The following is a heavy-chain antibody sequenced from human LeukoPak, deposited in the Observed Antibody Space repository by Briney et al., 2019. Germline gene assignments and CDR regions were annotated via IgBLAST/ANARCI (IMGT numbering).Heavy chain of an antibody. V-gene: IGHV3-43*02. J-gene: IGHJ4*02. CDR2: ISGDGGST. CDR3: AKDMWRFGELDYDY. Sequence: PGGSLRLSCAASGFTFDDYAMHWVRQAPGKGLEWVSLISGDGGSTYYVDSVKGRFTISRDNSKNSLYLQMNSLRTEDTALYYCAKDMWRFGELDYDYWGQGTLVTVSS. CDR1: GFTFDDYA. D-gene: IGHD3-10*01.